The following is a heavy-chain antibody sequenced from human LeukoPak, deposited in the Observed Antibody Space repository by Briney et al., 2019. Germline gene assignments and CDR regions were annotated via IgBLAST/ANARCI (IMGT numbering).Heavy chain of an antibody. CDR3: ARVGGEVANWFDP. J-gene: IGHJ5*02. V-gene: IGHV1-18*01. D-gene: IGHD2-15*01. CDR2: ISTYNGHT. Sequence: ASVKVSCKASGYTFTGYGISWVRQAPGQGLEWMGWISTYNGHTKYAQKLQGRVTMTTDTSTSTAYMELRSLRSDDTAAYYCARVGGEVANWFDPWGQGTLVTVSS. CDR1: GYTFTGYG.